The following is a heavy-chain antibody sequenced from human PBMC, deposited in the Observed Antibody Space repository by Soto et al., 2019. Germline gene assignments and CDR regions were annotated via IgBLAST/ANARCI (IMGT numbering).Heavy chain of an antibody. D-gene: IGHD6-13*01. CDR2: INAGNGNT. V-gene: IGHV1-3*01. CDR3: ARGLAAAGTIGWFAP. Sequence: ASVKVSCKASGYTFTNYAIHWVRQAPGQRLEWMGWINAGNGNTKYSQNFQDRVDITRGTSASTAYMDLSSLTSEDTAVYYCARGLAAAGTIGWFAPWGQGTLVTVS. CDR1: GYTFTNYA. J-gene: IGHJ5*02.